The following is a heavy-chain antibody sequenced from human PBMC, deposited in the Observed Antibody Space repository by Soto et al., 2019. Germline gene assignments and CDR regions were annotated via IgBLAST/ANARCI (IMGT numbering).Heavy chain of an antibody. Sequence: QVQLQESGPGLVKPSETLSLTCTVSGGSISSYYWSWIRQPPGKGLEWIGYIYYSGSTNYNPSLKSRVTISVDTSKNQFSLKLSSVTAADTAVYYCASRYDFWSGYYTGGAFAIWGQGTMVTVSS. J-gene: IGHJ3*02. D-gene: IGHD3-3*01. CDR2: IYYSGST. CDR3: ASRYDFWSGYYTGGAFAI. CDR1: GGSISSYY. V-gene: IGHV4-59*01.